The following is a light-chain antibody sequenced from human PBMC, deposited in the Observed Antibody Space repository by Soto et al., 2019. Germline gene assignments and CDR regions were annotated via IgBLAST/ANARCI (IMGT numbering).Light chain of an antibody. V-gene: IGKV1-5*03. CDR1: QSISSW. Sequence: DIQMTQSPSTLSASVGDRVTITCRASQSISSWLAWYQQKPGKAPKLLIYKASSLESGVPSRFSGSGSGTEFPLTISSLQPDDFATYYFQEYNSYSTFGQGTKVEIK. J-gene: IGKJ1*01. CDR2: KAS. CDR3: QEYNSYST.